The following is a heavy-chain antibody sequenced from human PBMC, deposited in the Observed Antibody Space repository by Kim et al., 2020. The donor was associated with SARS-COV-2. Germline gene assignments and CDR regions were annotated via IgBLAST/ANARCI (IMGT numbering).Heavy chain of an antibody. CDR3: ASDEG. Sequence: IYYSGSTYYNPSLKSRVTISVDTSKNQFSLKLSSVTAADTAVYYCASDEGWGQGTLVTVSS. V-gene: IGHV4-39*01. CDR2: IYYSGST. J-gene: IGHJ4*02.